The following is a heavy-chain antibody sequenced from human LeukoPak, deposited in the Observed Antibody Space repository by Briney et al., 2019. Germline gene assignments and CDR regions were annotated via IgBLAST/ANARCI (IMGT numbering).Heavy chain of an antibody. CDR3: ARATYSYGSYYYYYMDV. CDR2: IYYSGST. V-gene: IGHV4-59*01. J-gene: IGHJ6*03. D-gene: IGHD5-18*01. CDR1: GGSISSYY. Sequence: SETLSLTCTVSGGSISSYYWSWIRQPPGKGLEWIGYIYYSGSTNYNPSLKSRVTISVDTSKNQFSLKLSSVTAADTAVYYCARATYSYGSYYYYYMDVWGKGTTVTVSS.